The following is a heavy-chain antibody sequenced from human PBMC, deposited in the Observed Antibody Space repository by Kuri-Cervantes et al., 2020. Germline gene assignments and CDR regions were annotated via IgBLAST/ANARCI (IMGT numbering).Heavy chain of an antibody. V-gene: IGHV4-38-2*02. CDR3: ARDHWLTGAQGDAVGT. J-gene: IGHJ3*02. CDR2: IYHSGST. Sequence: SGTLRLTCPRSRSSNFSGYYWGWIRQPPGKGLEWIGSIYHSGSTYSNPSLKSRVTVSVDTSKNQFSLKLSSVTAADTAVYYCARDHWLTGAQGDAVGTGGQLTVVTVSS. D-gene: IGHD7-27*01. CDR1: RSSNFSGYY.